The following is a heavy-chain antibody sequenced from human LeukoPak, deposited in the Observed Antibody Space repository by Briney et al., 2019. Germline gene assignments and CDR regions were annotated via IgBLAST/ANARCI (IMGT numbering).Heavy chain of an antibody. CDR1: GFTFSSYY. CDR2: INPSGDSA. CDR3: VTGYDSSGYSRFDY. Sequence: ASVKVSCTASGFTFSSYYMHWVRQAPGQGLEWMGIINPSGDSASYARKFRGRVTMTRDTSTSTVYMELSSLRSEDTAVYYCVTGYDSSGYSRFDYWGQGTLVTVSS. D-gene: IGHD3-22*01. J-gene: IGHJ4*02. V-gene: IGHV1-46*01.